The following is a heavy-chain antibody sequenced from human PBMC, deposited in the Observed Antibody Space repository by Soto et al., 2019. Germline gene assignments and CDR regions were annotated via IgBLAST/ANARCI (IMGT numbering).Heavy chain of an antibody. D-gene: IGHD6-13*01. CDR1: GFTFSSYS. V-gene: IGHV3-21*01. Sequence: EVQLVESGGGLVKPGGSLRLSCAASGFTFSSYSMNWVRQAPGKGLEWVSSISSSSSYIYYADSVKGRFTISRDNAKNSLYLQMNSLRAEDTAVYYCARDPAAAGNEYYYGMDVWGQGTTVTVSS. CDR2: ISSSSSYI. CDR3: ARDPAAAGNEYYYGMDV. J-gene: IGHJ6*02.